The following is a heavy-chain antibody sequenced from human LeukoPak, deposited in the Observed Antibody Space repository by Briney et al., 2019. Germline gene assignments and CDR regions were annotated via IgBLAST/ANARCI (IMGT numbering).Heavy chain of an antibody. CDR3: ARGARSSGTSCYFGCHFVY. D-gene: IGHD2-2*01. CDR2: IIPIFGTA. Sequence: SVKVSCKASGGTFSSYAISWVRQAPGQGLEWMGGIIPIFGTANYAQKFQGRVTITADESTSTAYMELSSLRSEDTAVYYCARGARSSGTSCYFGCHFVYWGQGTLLTVSS. CDR1: GGTFSSYA. J-gene: IGHJ4*02. V-gene: IGHV1-69*13.